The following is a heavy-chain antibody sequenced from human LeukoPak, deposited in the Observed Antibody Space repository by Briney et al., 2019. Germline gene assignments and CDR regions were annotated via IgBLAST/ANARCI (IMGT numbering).Heavy chain of an antibody. V-gene: IGHV5-51*01. Sequence: GESLKISWKGSGYSFTSYWIGWVRQMPGKGLGLMGIIYPGDSDTRYSPSFQGQVTISADKSISAAYLQWSSLKASDTAMYYCARWFGETRWHYYGMDVWGKGTTVTVSS. J-gene: IGHJ6*04. D-gene: IGHD3-10*01. CDR3: ARWFGETRWHYYGMDV. CDR2: IYPGDSDT. CDR1: GYSFTSYW.